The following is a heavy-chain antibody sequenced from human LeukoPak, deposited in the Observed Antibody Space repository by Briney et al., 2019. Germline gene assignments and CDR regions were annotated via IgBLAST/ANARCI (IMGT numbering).Heavy chain of an antibody. D-gene: IGHD2-2*01. V-gene: IGHV1-69*13. CDR3: ARWGKCSSTSCFYWFDP. CDR1: GGTFSSYA. CDR2: IIPIFGTA. Sequence: GASVKVSCKASGGTFSSYAISWVRQAPGQGLEWMGGIIPIFGTANYAQKFQGRVTITADESTSTAYMELSSLRSEDTAVYYCARWGKCSSTSCFYWFDPWGQGTLVTVSS. J-gene: IGHJ5*02.